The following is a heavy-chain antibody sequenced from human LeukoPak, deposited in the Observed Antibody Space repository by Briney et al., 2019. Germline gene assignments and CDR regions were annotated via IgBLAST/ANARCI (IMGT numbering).Heavy chain of an antibody. CDR3: ARDQGLRFGGPRDAFDI. D-gene: IGHD3-10*01. Sequence: SETLSLTCTVSGGSISSYYWSWIRQPPGKGLEWIGYIYYSGSTNYNPSLKSRVTISVDTSKNQFSLKLSSVTAADTAVYYCARDQGLRFGGPRDAFDIWGQGTMVTVSS. V-gene: IGHV4-59*01. CDR2: IYYSGST. CDR1: GGSISSYY. J-gene: IGHJ3*02.